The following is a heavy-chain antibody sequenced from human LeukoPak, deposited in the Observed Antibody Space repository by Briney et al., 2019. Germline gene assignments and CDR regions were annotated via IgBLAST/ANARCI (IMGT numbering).Heavy chain of an antibody. CDR2: IDGNGAKT. D-gene: IGHD3-16*01. CDR3: AKDKSWGFDY. CDR1: GFAFHTYG. V-gene: IGHV3-23*01. Sequence: GGSLRLSCAASGFAFHTYGMSWVRQAPGKGLEWVSAIDGNGAKTFYADPVKGRFTIFRDNSKNTLCLQMNILRAEDTAVYYCAKDKSWGFDYWGEGTLVTVSS. J-gene: IGHJ4*02.